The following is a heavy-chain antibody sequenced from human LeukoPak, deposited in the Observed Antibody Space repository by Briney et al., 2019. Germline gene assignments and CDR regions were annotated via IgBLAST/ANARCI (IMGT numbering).Heavy chain of an antibody. CDR1: GFTFDDYA. CDR3: AKDRLVRWRWLQSVGWYFDL. CDR2: ISGDGGST. Sequence: PGGSLRLSCAASGFTFDDYAMHWVRQAPGKGLEWVSLISGDGGSTYYADSVKGRFTISRDNSKNSLYLQMNSLRTEDTALYYCAKDRLVRWRWLQSVGWYFDLWGRGTLVTVSS. J-gene: IGHJ2*01. V-gene: IGHV3-43*02. D-gene: IGHD5-24*01.